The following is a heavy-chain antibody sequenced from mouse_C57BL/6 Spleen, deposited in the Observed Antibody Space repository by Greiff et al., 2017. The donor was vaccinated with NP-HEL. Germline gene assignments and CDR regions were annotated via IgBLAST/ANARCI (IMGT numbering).Heavy chain of an antibody. D-gene: IGHD2-4*01. V-gene: IGHV1-15*01. J-gene: IGHJ3*01. CDR3: TRSNDSEVRFAY. CDR1: GYTFTDYE. Sequence: QVQLQQSGAELVRPGASVTLSCKASGYTFTDYEMHWVKQTPVHGLEWIGAIDPETGGTAYNQKFKGKAILTADKSSSTAYMELRSLTSEDSAVYYCTRSNDSEVRFAYWGQGTLVTVSA. CDR2: IDPETGGT.